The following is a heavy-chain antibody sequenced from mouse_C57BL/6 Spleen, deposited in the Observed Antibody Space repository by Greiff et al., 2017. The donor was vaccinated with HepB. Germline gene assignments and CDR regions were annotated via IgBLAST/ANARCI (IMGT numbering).Heavy chain of an antibody. CDR2: INPYDSET. J-gene: IGHJ4*01. CDR3: ARGYYGSLYAIDY. D-gene: IGHD1-1*01. V-gene: IGHV1-52*01. CDR1: GYTFTSYW. Sequence: VQLQQPGAELVRPGSSVKLSCKASGYTFTSYWMHWVKQRPIQGLEWIGNINPYDSETHYNQKFKDKATLTVDKSSSTAYMQLSSLTSEDSAVYYCARGYYGSLYAIDYWGQGTSVTVSS.